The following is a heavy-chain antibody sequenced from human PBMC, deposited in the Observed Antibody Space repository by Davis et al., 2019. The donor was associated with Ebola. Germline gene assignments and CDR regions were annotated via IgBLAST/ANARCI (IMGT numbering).Heavy chain of an antibody. CDR1: GYTFTSYG. CDR3: AKEGEYYGSGRRTEH. J-gene: IGHJ1*01. Sequence: ASVKVSCKASGYTFTSYGIIWVRQAPAHGLEWMGWIRTFNGNTNYAQSFQGRVTMTRDTSTRTAYLELTSLTSDDTAVYYCAKEGEYYGSGRRTEHWGQGTLVTVSS. V-gene: IGHV1-18*04. D-gene: IGHD3-10*01. CDR2: IRTFNGNT.